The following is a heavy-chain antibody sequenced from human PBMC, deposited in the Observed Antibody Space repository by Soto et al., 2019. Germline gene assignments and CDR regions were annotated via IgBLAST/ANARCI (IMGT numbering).Heavy chain of an antibody. D-gene: IGHD4-17*01. CDR3: ARAYGGNSGVFDY. J-gene: IGHJ4*02. Sequence: PSETLSLTCAVYGRSFSGYYWSWIRQPPGKGLEWIGEINHSGSTNYNPSLKSRVTISVDTSQNQFSLNLSSVTAADTAVYYCARAYGGNSGVFDYWGQGTLVPVS. CDR1: GRSFSGYY. V-gene: IGHV4-34*01. CDR2: INHSGST.